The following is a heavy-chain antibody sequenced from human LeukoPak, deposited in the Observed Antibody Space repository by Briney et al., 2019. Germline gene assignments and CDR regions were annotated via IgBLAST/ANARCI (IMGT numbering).Heavy chain of an antibody. J-gene: IGHJ5*02. CDR3: ARDGGQLLLSGWFDP. CDR1: GFTFSGYG. D-gene: IGHD2-15*01. CDR2: IWYDGSNK. V-gene: IGHV3-33*01. Sequence: GGSLRLSCAASGFTFSGYGMHWVPQAPGKGLEWVAVIWYDGSNKYYADSVKGRFTVSRDNSKNTQYLQMNRLRAEDTAVYYRARDGGQLLLSGWFDPWGQGTLVTDSS.